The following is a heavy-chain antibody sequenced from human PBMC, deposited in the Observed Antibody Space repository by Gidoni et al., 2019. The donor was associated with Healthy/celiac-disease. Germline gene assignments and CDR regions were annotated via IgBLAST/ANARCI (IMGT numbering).Heavy chain of an antibody. D-gene: IGHD2-21*02. J-gene: IGHJ6*02. Sequence: QVQLVQSGAEVKKPGASVKVSCKASGYTFTSYDTNWVRQDTGQGLEWMGWMNPNSGNTGYAQKFQGRVTMTRNTSISTAYMELSSLRSEDTAVYYCARVGITVVTPGYYYYYGMDVWGQGTTVTVSS. CDR3: ARVGITVVTPGYYYYYGMDV. V-gene: IGHV1-8*01. CDR2: MNPNSGNT. CDR1: GYTFTSYD.